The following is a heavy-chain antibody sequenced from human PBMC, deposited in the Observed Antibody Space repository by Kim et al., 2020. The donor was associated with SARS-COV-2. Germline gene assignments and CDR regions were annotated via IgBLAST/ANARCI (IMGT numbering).Heavy chain of an antibody. CDR1: GYTFTSYA. V-gene: IGHV7-4-1*02. J-gene: IGHJ6*02. CDR2: INTNTGNP. CDR3: ARGYCSSTSCYAVWYYYYGMDV. Sequence: ASVKVSCKASGYTFTSYAMNWVRQAPGQGLEWMGWINTNTGNPTYAQGFTGGFVFSLDTSVSTAYLQISSLKAEDTAVYYCARGYCSSTSCYAVWYYYYGMDVWGQGTTVTVSS. D-gene: IGHD2-2*01.